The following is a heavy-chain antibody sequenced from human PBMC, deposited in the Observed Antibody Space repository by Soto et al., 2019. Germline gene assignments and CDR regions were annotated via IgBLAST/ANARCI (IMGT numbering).Heavy chain of an antibody. CDR2: IFSNDEK. J-gene: IGHJ4*02. D-gene: IGHD3-22*01. CDR3: ARMRAYYYDSSGYYPTYYFDY. Sequence: QATLKESGPVLVKPTEPLTLTCTVSGFSLSNARMGVSWIRQPPGKALEWLAHIFSNDEKSYSTSLKSRLTISNDTSKSQVVLTMTNMDPVDTATYYCARMRAYYYDSSGYYPTYYFDYWGQGTLVTVSS. V-gene: IGHV2-26*01. CDR1: GFSLSNARMG.